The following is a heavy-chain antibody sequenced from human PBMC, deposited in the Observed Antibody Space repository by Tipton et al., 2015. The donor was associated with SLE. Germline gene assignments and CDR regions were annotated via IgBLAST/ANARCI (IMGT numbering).Heavy chain of an antibody. CDR1: GSSLTSGNYY. J-gene: IGHJ6*02. V-gene: IGHV4-39*07. D-gene: IGHD6-13*01. CDR3: ARDGGQRVISGTYDFYYYGLDV. CDR2: IFYSGNT. Sequence: TLSLTCTVSGSSLTSGNYYWGWIRQPPGKGLEWIGNIFYSGNTYYNPSLKSRGTISLETSKNQFSLKLTSVTAADTAVYYCARDGGQRVISGTYDFYYYGLDVWGQGTTVTVSS.